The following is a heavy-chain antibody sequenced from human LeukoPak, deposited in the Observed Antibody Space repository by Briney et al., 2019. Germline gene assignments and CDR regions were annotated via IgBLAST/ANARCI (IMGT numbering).Heavy chain of an antibody. CDR2: IKQDGSEK. Sequence: AGASLRLSCAASGFTFSSYWMSWVRQAPGKGLERVANIKQDGSEKYYVDSVKGRFTIARDNAKNSLYLQMNSLRAEDTAVYYGARVAVGSGWYGGTYYYYGMDVWGQGTTVTVSS. CDR3: ARVAVGSGWYGGTYYYYGMDV. V-gene: IGHV3-7*01. CDR1: GFTFSSYW. J-gene: IGHJ6*02. D-gene: IGHD6-19*01.